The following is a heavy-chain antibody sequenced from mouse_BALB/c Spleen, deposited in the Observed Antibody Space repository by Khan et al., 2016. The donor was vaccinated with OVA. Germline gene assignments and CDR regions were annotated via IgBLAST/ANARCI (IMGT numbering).Heavy chain of an antibody. V-gene: IGHV3-2*02. CDR3: ARTARIKY. D-gene: IGHD1-2*01. Sequence: EVQLQESGPGLVKPSQSLSLTCTVTGYSITSGYGWNWIRQFPGNKLEWMGYISYSGSTNYNPYLKSRISITRDTYKNQFFLQLNSVTTEDTATYYCARTARIKYWGQGTTLTVSS. J-gene: IGHJ2*01. CDR2: ISYSGST. CDR1: GYSITSGYG.